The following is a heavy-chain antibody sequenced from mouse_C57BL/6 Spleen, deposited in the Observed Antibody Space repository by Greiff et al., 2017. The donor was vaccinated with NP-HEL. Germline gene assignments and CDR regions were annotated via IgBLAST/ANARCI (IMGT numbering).Heavy chain of an antibody. CDR2: INPNNGGT. D-gene: IGHD1-1*01. CDR1: GYTFTDYN. Sequence: EVQLQQSGPELVKPGASVKIPCKASGYTFTDYNMDWVKQSHGKSLEWIGDINPNNGGTIYNQKFKDKATLTVDKSSSTAYMELRSLTSEDTAVYYCASSIYSPYAMDYWGQGTSVTVSS. CDR3: ASSIYSPYAMDY. J-gene: IGHJ4*01. V-gene: IGHV1-18*01.